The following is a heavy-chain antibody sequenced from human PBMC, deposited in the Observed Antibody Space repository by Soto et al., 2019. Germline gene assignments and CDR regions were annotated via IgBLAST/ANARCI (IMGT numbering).Heavy chain of an antibody. CDR3: ARWFGELLSGMDV. CDR2: ISSSSSYT. V-gene: IGHV3-11*06. D-gene: IGHD3-10*01. CDR1: GFTFSDYY. J-gene: IGHJ6*02. Sequence: GGSLRLSCAASGFTFSDYYMSWIRQAPGKGLEWVSYISSSSSYTNYADYVKGRFTISRDNAKNSLYLQMNSLRAEDTAVYYCARWFGELLSGMDVWGQGTTVTVSS.